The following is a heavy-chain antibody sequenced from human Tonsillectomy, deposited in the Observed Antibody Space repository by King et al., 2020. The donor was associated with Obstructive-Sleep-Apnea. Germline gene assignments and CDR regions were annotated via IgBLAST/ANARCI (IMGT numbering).Heavy chain of an antibody. CDR1: GFTFSSYG. CDR2: ISYDGSNK. Sequence: VQLVESGGGVVQPGRSLRLSCAASGFTFSSYGMHWVRQAPGKGLEWVAVISYDGSNKYYADSVKGRFTISRDNSKNTLYLQMNSLRAEDTAVYYCAKESGKLWLNFFDYWGQGTLVTVSS. J-gene: IGHJ4*02. D-gene: IGHD5-18*01. V-gene: IGHV3-30*18. CDR3: AKESGKLWLNFFDY.